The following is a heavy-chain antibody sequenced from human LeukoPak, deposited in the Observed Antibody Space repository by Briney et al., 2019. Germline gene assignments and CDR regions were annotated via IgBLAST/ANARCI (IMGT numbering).Heavy chain of an antibody. D-gene: IGHD1-1*01. J-gene: IGHJ4*02. CDR1: GGSMSRTNW. CDR2: IYHTGST. Sequence: PSETLSLTCDVSGGSMSRTNWWSWVRQPPGKGLEWIGEIYHTGSTNYKASLQSRISISVDKSKNQFSLNLTSVTAADTAVYYCARDWNRYAYWGQGTLVTVSS. V-gene: IGHV4-4*02. CDR3: ARDWNRYAY.